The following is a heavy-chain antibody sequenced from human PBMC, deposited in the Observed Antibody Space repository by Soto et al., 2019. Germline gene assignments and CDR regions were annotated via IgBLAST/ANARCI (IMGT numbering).Heavy chain of an antibody. D-gene: IGHD3-10*01. CDR2: INHSGST. J-gene: IGHJ5*02. CDR1: GGSFSGYY. CDR3: ARGRLAMVRGKGWFDP. Sequence: QVQLQQWGAGLLKPSETLSLTCAVYGGSFSGYYWSWIRQPPGKGLEWIGEINHSGSTNYNPSLKRRVTISVDTSKNQFSLKLSSVTAADTAVYYCARGRLAMVRGKGWFDPWGQGTLVTVSS. V-gene: IGHV4-34*01.